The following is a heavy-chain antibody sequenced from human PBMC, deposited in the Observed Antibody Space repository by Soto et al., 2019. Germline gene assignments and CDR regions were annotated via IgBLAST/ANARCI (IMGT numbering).Heavy chain of an antibody. J-gene: IGHJ6*02. V-gene: IGHV3-23*01. D-gene: IGHD3-9*01. CDR3: AKNVWGITIFGGMDV. CDR1: GFTFSSYA. Sequence: EVQLLESGGGLVQPGGSLRLSCAASGFTFSSYAMSWVRQAPGKGLEWVSAISGSGGSTYYAYSVKGRFTISRHNSKNTLSLKMESLSAEDTAVYYCAKNVWGITIFGGMDVWGQGTTVTVSS. CDR2: ISGSGGST.